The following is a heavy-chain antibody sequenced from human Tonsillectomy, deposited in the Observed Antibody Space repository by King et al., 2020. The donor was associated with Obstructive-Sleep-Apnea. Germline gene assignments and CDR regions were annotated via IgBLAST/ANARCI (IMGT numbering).Heavy chain of an antibody. Sequence: VQLQQWGAGLLKPSETLSLTCAVYGGSFSGYYWSWIRQPPGKGLEWIGEINQSGSSNYNPSLKSRVTISEDTSKNQFSLKLSSVTAADTAVYYCARGHYYGSGSYYPPDYWGQGTLVTVSS. CDR3: ARGHYYGSGSYYPPDY. V-gene: IGHV4-34*01. CDR2: INQSGSS. J-gene: IGHJ4*02. D-gene: IGHD3-10*01. CDR1: GGSFSGYY.